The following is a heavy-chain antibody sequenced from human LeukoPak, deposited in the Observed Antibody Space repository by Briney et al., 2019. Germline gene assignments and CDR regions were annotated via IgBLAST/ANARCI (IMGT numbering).Heavy chain of an antibody. D-gene: IGHD3-16*02. CDR2: MNPNSGNT. Sequence: ASVKVSCKASGYTLTSYDIHWVRQASGQGLEWMGWMNPNSGNTGYAQKFQGRVTMTRNTSIITAYMKLTSVRSEDTAVYYIARDGGDYVWGSYRYTRSGFDYWGQGTLVTVSS. CDR1: GYTLTSYD. J-gene: IGHJ4*02. CDR3: ARDGGDYVWGSYRYTRSGFDY. V-gene: IGHV1-8*01.